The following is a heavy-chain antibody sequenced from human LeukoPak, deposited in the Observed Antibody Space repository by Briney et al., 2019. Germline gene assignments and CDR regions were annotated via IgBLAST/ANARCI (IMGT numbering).Heavy chain of an antibody. D-gene: IGHD2-2*01. CDR1: GFTFSSYS. J-gene: IGHJ6*04. V-gene: IGHV3-21*01. Sequence: GGSLRLSCAASGFTFSSYSMNWVRQAPGQGLEWVSSTSSSSSYIYYADSVKGRFTISRDNAKNSLYLQMNSLRAEDTAVYYCARGRYCSSTSCYSYGMDVGGKGTTVTVS. CDR2: TSSSSSYI. CDR3: ARGRYCSSTSCYSYGMDV.